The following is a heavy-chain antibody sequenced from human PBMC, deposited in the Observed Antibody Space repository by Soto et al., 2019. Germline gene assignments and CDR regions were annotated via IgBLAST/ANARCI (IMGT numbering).Heavy chain of an antibody. Sequence: PGGSLTLSCAASGFTFSTYPMSWVRQAPGRGLEWVSGISSSGISTDYTDSVKGRFTISRDNSKNTVFLQMNSLRDEDTAVYYCVKPPVITASYYYYDMDVWGQGTTVTVSS. CDR1: GFTFSTYP. CDR2: ISSSGIST. V-gene: IGHV3-23*01. J-gene: IGHJ6*02. CDR3: VKPPVITASYYYYDMDV.